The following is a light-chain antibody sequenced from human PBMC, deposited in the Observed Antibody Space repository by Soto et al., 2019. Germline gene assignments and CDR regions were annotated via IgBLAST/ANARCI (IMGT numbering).Light chain of an antibody. CDR2: GAS. V-gene: IGKV3-15*01. CDR1: QSISTN. CDR3: QHYNNWPPWT. J-gene: IGKJ1*01. Sequence: IVMTQSPVTMSVSPGERATLSCRASQSISTNLAWYQQKPGQAPRLLIYGASTRATGIPARFSGGGSGTELTLTISSLQSEDFAVYYCQHYNNWPPWTFGQGTKVETK.